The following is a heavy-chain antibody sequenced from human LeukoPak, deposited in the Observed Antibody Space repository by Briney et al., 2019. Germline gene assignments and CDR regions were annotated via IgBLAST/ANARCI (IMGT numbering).Heavy chain of an antibody. CDR2: FSGSGGDT. D-gene: IGHD3-22*01. J-gene: IGHJ1*01. V-gene: IGHV3-23*01. CDR1: GFTFSSYA. CDR3: ARGAYDSSDGPTEYFQH. Sequence: GGSLRLSCAASGFTFSSYAMSWVRQAPGKGLEWVSAFSGSGGDTYYADSVKGRFTISRDNSKNTLYLQMNCLRAEDTAVYYCARGAYDSSDGPTEYFQHWGQGTLVTVSS.